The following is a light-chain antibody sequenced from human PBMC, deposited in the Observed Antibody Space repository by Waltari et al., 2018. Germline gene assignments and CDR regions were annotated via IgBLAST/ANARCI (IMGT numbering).Light chain of an antibody. J-gene: IGKJ1*01. Sequence: DVQMTQSPSTLSASVGDRVTITWRARQNIRDWLAWYQQRPGKAPRLLLYGASTLQTGVPARFSGSGSGTEFTLTINSLQPDDFATYYCQQYNGYFTWTFGQGTKVEIK. CDR3: QQYNGYFTWT. V-gene: IGKV1-5*01. CDR2: GAS. CDR1: QNIRDW.